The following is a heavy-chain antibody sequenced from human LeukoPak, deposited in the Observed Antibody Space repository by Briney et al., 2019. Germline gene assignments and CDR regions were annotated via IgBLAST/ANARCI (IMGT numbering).Heavy chain of an antibody. Sequence: GGSLRLSCAASGFTVSSNYMSWVRQAPGKGLEWVSIIYSGGDTYYADSVKGRFTIFRDNSKNTQYLQMRRLRAEDTAVYYCARAGYYYYDSSSYQYYFDLWGQGTQVAVSS. V-gene: IGHV3-53*01. CDR1: GFTVSSNY. CDR2: IYSGGDT. CDR3: ARAGYYYYDSSSYQYYFDL. J-gene: IGHJ4*02. D-gene: IGHD3-22*01.